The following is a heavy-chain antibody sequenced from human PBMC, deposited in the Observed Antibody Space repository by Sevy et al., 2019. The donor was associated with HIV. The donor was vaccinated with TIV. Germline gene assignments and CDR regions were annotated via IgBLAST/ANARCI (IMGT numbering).Heavy chain of an antibody. V-gene: IGHV3-21*01. CDR1: GFTFTSYS. Sequence: RGSLRLSCAASGFTFTSYSMSWFRQAPGRGLEWVSSISKYSNYIHYANSVEGRFTISRDNAQDSMSLQMTSLRAEDTALYFCARSTYYYASGTVRESDFWGQGTLVTVSS. CDR2: ISKYSNYI. CDR3: ARSTYYYASGTVRESDF. D-gene: IGHD3-10*01. J-gene: IGHJ4*01.